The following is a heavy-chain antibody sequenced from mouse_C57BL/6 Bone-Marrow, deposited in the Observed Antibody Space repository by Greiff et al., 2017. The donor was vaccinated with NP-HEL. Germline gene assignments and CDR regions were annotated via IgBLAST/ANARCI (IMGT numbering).Heavy chain of an antibody. Sequence: QVQLQQPGAELVKPGASVTLSCKASGYTFTSYWMHWVKQRPGRGLEWIGRIDPNSGGTKYNEKFKSKATLTVDKPSSTAYMQLSSLTSEDSAVYYCARSGGDDYYDSSLWYFDVWGTGTTVTVSS. CDR2: IDPNSGGT. CDR3: ARSGGDDYYDSSLWYFDV. D-gene: IGHD1-1*01. V-gene: IGHV1-72*01. CDR1: GYTFTSYW. J-gene: IGHJ1*03.